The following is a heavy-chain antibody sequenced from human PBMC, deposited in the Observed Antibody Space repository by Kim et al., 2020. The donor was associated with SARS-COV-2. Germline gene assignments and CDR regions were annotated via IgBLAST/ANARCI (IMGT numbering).Heavy chain of an antibody. Sequence: SETLSLTCTVSGGSISSSSYYWGWIRQPPGKGLEWIGSIYYSGSTYYNPSLKSRVTISVDTSKNQFSLKLSSVTAADTAVYYCARQGDCSGGSCYDWYFDLWGRGTLVTVSS. CDR1: GGSISSSSYY. CDR3: ARQGDCSGGSCYDWYFDL. D-gene: IGHD2-15*01. J-gene: IGHJ2*01. V-gene: IGHV4-39*01. CDR2: IYYSGST.